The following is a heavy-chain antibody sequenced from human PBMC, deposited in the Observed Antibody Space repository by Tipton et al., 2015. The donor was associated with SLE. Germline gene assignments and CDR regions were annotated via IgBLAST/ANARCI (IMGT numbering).Heavy chain of an antibody. CDR3: ARERGDSSTLGV. D-gene: IGHD6-13*01. Sequence: AGLVKPSETLSLTCVVYGGTFSGYYWNWIRQPPGKGLEWIGEINHSGSTNYNPSLKSRVIISLDTSKKQFSLKLTSVTAADTAVYYCARERGDSSTLGVWGQGTLVTVSS. CDR1: GGTFSGYY. CDR2: INHSGST. V-gene: IGHV4-34*01. J-gene: IGHJ4*02.